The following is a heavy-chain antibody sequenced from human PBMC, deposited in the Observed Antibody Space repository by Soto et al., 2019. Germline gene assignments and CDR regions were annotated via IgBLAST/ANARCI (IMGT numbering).Heavy chain of an antibody. CDR2: ISAYNGNT. J-gene: IGHJ4*02. Sequence: ASVKVSCKASGYTFTSYGISWVRQAPGQGLEWMGWISAYNGNTNYAQKLQGRVTMTTDTSTSTAYMELRSLRSDDTAVYYCARDRRYFDWLPYPPGEYWGQGPLATVPS. D-gene: IGHD3-9*01. V-gene: IGHV1-18*01. CDR1: GYTFTSYG. CDR3: ARDRRYFDWLPYPPGEY.